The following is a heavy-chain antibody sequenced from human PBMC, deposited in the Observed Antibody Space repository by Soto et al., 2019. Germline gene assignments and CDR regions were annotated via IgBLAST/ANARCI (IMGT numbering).Heavy chain of an antibody. D-gene: IGHD3-3*01. CDR2: ISTYNGNT. Sequence: ASVKVSCKASGYTFTSYGISWVRQAPGQGLEWMGWISTYNGNTNYAQKLQGRVTMTTDTSTSTAYMELRSLRSDDTAVYYCARDGHDFWSGYSLNWIDPWGQGTLVTVSS. CDR1: GYTFTSYG. J-gene: IGHJ5*02. CDR3: ARDGHDFWSGYSLNWIDP. V-gene: IGHV1-18*04.